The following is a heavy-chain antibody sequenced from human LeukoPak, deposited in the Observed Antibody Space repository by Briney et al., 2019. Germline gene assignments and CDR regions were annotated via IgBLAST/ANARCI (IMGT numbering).Heavy chain of an antibody. V-gene: IGHV4-34*01. CDR2: INHSGST. CDR1: GGSFGGYY. J-gene: IGHJ5*02. Sequence: KPSETLSLTCAVYGGSFGGYYWSWIRQPPGKGLEWIGEINHSGSTNYNPSLKSRVTISVDTSKNQFSLKLSSVTAADTAVYYCARGPPQVVHADPYCSGGSCYGSRWFDPWGQGTLVTVSS. D-gene: IGHD2-15*01. CDR3: ARGPPQVVHADPYCSGGSCYGSRWFDP.